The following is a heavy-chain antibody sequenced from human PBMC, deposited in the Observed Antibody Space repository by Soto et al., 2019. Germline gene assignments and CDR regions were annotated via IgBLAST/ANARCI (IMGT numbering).Heavy chain of an antibody. CDR1: GFTFINYA. J-gene: IGHJ2*01. D-gene: IGHD2-2*01. CDR2: ISGGGDRT. Sequence: EVQLLESGGGLVQPGGSLRLSCVGSGFTFINYALNLVRQTPGKGLEWVSGISGGGDRTFDADSVKGRFTISRDNSKNTVNLQMNSLRADDTAVYYCARKVLGSTSRPDWWYFDLWGRGTLVTVSS. V-gene: IGHV3-23*01. CDR3: ARKVLGSTSRPDWWYFDL.